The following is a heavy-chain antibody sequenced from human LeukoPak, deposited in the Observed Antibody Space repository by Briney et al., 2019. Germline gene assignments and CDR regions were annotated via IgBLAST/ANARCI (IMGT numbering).Heavy chain of an antibody. D-gene: IGHD3-10*01. CDR1: GFTFSSYG. CDR2: IRYDGSNK. CDR3: ATIHGSGSYYPWAFDY. V-gene: IGHV3-30*02. Sequence: GGSLRLSCAASGFTFSSYGMHWVRQAPGKGLEWVAFIRYDGSNKYYADSVKGRFTISRDNSKNTLYLQMNSLRAEDTAIYYCATIHGSGSYYPWAFDYWGQGTVVTVSS. J-gene: IGHJ4*02.